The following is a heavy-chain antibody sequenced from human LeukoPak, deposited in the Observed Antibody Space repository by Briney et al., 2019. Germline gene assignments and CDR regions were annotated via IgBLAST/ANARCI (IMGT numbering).Heavy chain of an antibody. CDR1: GGSISSGGYY. CDR3: ARGAEQWLVNYYYYYGMDV. D-gene: IGHD6-19*01. V-gene: IGHV4-30-2*01. Sequence: SETLSLTCTVSGGSISSGGYYWSWIRQPPGKGLEWIGYIYHSGSTYYNPSLKSRVTISVDRSKNQFSLKLSSVTAADTAVYYCARGAEQWLVNYYYYYGMDVWGQGTTVTVSS. J-gene: IGHJ6*02. CDR2: IYHSGST.